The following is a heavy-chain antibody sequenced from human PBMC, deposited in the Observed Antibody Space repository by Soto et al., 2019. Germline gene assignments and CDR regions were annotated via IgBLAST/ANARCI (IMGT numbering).Heavy chain of an antibody. CDR2: ISYDGSNK. CDR3: AKDYSPALCGTRCYGAIDY. J-gene: IGHJ4*02. CDR1: GFTFSSYG. V-gene: IGHV3-30*18. D-gene: IGHD2-2*01. Sequence: GGSLRLSCAASGFTFSSYGIHWVRQAPDKGLVWVAVISYDGSNKYYADSVKGRFTISRDNSKNTLYLQMNSLRAEDTAVYYCAKDYSPALCGTRCYGAIDYWGQGTVVTVSS.